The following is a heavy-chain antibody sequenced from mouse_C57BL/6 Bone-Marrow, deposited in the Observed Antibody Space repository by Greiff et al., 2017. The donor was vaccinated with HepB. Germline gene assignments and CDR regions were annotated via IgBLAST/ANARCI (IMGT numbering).Heavy chain of an antibody. D-gene: IGHD4-1*01. CDR3: ARGELGPYWYFDV. CDR2: IYPGSGST. J-gene: IGHJ1*03. CDR1: GYTFTSYW. V-gene: IGHV1-55*01. Sequence: VQLQQSGAELVKPGASVKMSCKASGYTFTSYWITWVKQRPGQGLEWIGDIYPGSGSTNYNEKFKSKATLTVDTSSSTAYMQLSSLTSEDSAVYYCARGELGPYWYFDVWGTGTTVTVSS.